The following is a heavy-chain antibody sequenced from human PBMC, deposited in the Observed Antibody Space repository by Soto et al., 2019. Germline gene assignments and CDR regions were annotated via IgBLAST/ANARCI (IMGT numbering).Heavy chain of an antibody. D-gene: IGHD2-21*01. CDR2: MNPNSGNT. Sequence: ASVKVSCKASGYTFTSYDINWVRQATGQGLEWMGWMNPNSGNTGYAQKFQGRVTMTRNTSISTAYMELSSLRSEDTAVYYCARGVMSSAYYYYYMDVWGKGTTVTVSS. J-gene: IGHJ6*03. CDR3: ARGVMSSAYYYYYMDV. CDR1: GYTFTSYD. V-gene: IGHV1-8*01.